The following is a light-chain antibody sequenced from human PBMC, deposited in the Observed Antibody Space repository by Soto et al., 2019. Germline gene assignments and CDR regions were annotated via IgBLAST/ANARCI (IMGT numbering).Light chain of an antibody. CDR3: QQFSNYPLT. CDR2: EAS. J-gene: IGKJ2*01. V-gene: IGKV1-5*03. CDR1: QRINNY. Sequence: DIQMTQSPSTLSASVGDIVTITCRASQRINNYLAWFQQKPGKAPKLLIYEASSLESGVPSRFSGSGSGTKFTLTISSLQPDDFATYYCQQFSNYPLTFGQGTKLEIK.